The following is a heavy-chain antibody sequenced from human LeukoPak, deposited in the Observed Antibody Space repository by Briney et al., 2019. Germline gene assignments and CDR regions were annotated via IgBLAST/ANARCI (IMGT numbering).Heavy chain of an antibody. CDR1: GGSISSSSYY. J-gene: IGHJ4*02. Sequence: ETLSLTCTVSGGSISSSSYYWGWIRQPPGKGLEWIGSIYYSGSTYYNPSLKSRVTISVDTSKNQFSLKMSSVTAADTAVYYCARAKRPYDYGFDYWGQGTLVTVSS. CDR3: ARAKRPYDYGFDY. V-gene: IGHV4-39*07. D-gene: IGHD4-17*01. CDR2: IYYSGST.